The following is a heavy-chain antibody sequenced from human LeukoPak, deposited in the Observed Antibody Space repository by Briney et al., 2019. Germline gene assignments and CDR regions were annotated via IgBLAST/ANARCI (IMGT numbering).Heavy chain of an antibody. Sequence: GGSLRLSCVASGFTFSTNDMSWVRQAPGKGLEWVSAISGSIGGTSYADSVKGRFTISRDNSRSTLYLQMNSLGAEDTAIYYCAKKRDPSAPVFDYWGQGTLVTVSS. J-gene: IGHJ4*02. CDR2: ISGSIGGT. CDR3: AKKRDPSAPVFDY. CDR1: GFTFSTND. D-gene: IGHD5-24*01. V-gene: IGHV3-23*01.